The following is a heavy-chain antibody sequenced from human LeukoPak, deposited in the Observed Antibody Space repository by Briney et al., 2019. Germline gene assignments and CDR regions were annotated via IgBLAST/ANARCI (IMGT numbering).Heavy chain of an antibody. Sequence: GGSLRLSCAASGFTFSSYAMSWVRQAPGKGREWVSAISGSGGSTYYADSVKGRFTIARDNSKNTLYLQMNSLRAEDTAVYYCASGGYCSGGSCYNNWFDPWGQGTLVTVSS. J-gene: IGHJ5*02. D-gene: IGHD2-15*01. CDR2: ISGSGGST. CDR1: GFTFSSYA. V-gene: IGHV3-23*01. CDR3: ASGGYCSGGSCYNNWFDP.